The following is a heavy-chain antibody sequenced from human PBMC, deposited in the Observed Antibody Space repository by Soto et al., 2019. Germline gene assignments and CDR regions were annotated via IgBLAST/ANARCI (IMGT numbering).Heavy chain of an antibody. CDR1: GGSFSGYY. CDR3: ASSSSTRCCGFAY. V-gene: IGHV4-34*01. CDR2: INHSGST. D-gene: IGHD2-2*01. Sequence: SETLSLTCAVYGGSFSGYYWSWIRQPPGRGLEWIGEINHSGSTNYNPSLKSRVTISVDTSKNQFSLKLSSVTAADTAVYYCASSSSTRCCGFAYWGQGTLVPVSS. J-gene: IGHJ4*02.